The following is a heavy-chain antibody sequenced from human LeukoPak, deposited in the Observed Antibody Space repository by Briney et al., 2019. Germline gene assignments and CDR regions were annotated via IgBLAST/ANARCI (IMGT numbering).Heavy chain of an antibody. D-gene: IGHD3-10*01. CDR3: AREGEVTVVFDY. V-gene: IGHV1-46*01. CDR1: GYTFTSYY. Sequence: GASVKVSCKASGYTFTSYYMHWVRQAPGQGLEWMGIINPSGGSTSYAQKFQGRVTMTRDMSTSTVYMELSSLRPEDTAVYYCAREGEVTVVFDYWGQGTLVTVSS. J-gene: IGHJ4*02. CDR2: INPSGGST.